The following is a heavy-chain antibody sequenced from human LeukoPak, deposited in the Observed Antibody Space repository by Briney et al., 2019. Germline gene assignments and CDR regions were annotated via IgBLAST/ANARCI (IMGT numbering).Heavy chain of an antibody. Sequence: ASVKVSCKASGGTFSSYAISWVRQAPGQGLEWMGGIIPIFGTANYAQKFQGRVTITADESTSTAYMELSSLRSEDTAVYYCARDNAGCSSTSCLNWFDPWGQGTLVTVSS. CDR3: ARDNAGCSSTSCLNWFDP. V-gene: IGHV1-69*13. CDR1: GGTFSSYA. CDR2: IIPIFGTA. D-gene: IGHD2-2*01. J-gene: IGHJ5*02.